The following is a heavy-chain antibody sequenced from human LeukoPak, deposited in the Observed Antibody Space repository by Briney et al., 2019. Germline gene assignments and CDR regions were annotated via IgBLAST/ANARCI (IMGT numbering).Heavy chain of an antibody. Sequence: ASVTVSFKASVYTFTRYYMHWVRQAPGQGLEWMGWINPNSGGTNYAQKFQGRVTMTRDTSISTAYMELSRLRSDDTAVYYCARAPYEMGDYWGQGTLVTVSS. V-gene: IGHV1-2*02. CDR1: VYTFTRYY. J-gene: IGHJ4*02. CDR2: INPNSGGT. D-gene: IGHD5-24*01. CDR3: ARAPYEMGDY.